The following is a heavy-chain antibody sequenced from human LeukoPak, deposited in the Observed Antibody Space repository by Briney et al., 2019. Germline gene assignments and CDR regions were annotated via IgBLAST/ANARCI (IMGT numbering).Heavy chain of an antibody. Sequence: SETLSLTCTVSGGSVSSYYWSWIRQPPGKGLEWIAYIYYSGSTKYNPSLKSRVTISLDRSKNQFSLKLRSVTAADTAVYYCARLQVHCGGDCYTRWFDPWGQGTLVTASS. V-gene: IGHV4-59*08. CDR3: ARLQVHCGGDCYTRWFDP. CDR1: GGSVSSYY. J-gene: IGHJ5*02. D-gene: IGHD2-21*02. CDR2: IYYSGST.